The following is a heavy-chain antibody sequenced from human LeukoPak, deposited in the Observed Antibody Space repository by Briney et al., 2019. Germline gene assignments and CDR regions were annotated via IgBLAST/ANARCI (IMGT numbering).Heavy chain of an antibody. V-gene: IGHV1-2*02. CDR1: GYTFTGYY. D-gene: IGHD2-2*01. CDR2: INPNSGGT. Sequence: GASVKVSCKASGYTFTGYYMHWVRQAPGQGLEWMGWINPNSGGTNYAQKFQGRVTMTRDTSISTAYMELSRLRSDDTAVYYCAREVHSVVPAAALDYWGQGTLVTVSS. J-gene: IGHJ4*02. CDR3: AREVHSVVPAAALDY.